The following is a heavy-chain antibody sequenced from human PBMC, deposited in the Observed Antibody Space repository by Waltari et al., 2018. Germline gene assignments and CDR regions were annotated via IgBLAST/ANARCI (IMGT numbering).Heavy chain of an antibody. CDR2: ISGSGGST. Sequence: EVQLLESGGGLVQPGGSLRLSCAASGFTFSSYAMSWVRQAPGKGLEWVSAISGSGGSTYYADSGKGRFTISRDNSKNTLYLQMNSLRAEDTAVYYCAKDPVTMVQGVIITLGYWGQGTLVTVSS. CDR3: AKDPVTMVQGVIITLGY. V-gene: IGHV3-23*01. J-gene: IGHJ4*02. CDR1: GFTFSSYA. D-gene: IGHD3-10*01.